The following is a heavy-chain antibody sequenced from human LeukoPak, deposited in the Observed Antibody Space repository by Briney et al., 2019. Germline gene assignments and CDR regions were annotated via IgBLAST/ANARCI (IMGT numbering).Heavy chain of an antibody. CDR1: GYTFTGYY. J-gene: IGHJ3*02. Sequence: ASVKVSCKASGYTFTGYYMHWVRQAPGQGLEWMGWINPNSGGTNYAQKFQGRVTMTRDTSISTAYMELSRLRSDDTAVYYCATVRITMVRGDAFDIWGQGTMVTVSS. D-gene: IGHD3-10*01. CDR3: ATVRITMVRGDAFDI. V-gene: IGHV1-2*02. CDR2: INPNSGGT.